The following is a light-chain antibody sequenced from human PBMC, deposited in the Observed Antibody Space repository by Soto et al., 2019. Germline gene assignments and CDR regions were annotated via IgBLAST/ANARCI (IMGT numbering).Light chain of an antibody. CDR3: QTYYRVPLT. V-gene: IGKV1-6*01. CDR2: AAS. CDR1: QGIRND. J-gene: IGKJ4*01. Sequence: IQMTQSPSSLSASVGDRVTITCRASQGIRNDLGWYQQKPGKAPKLLIYAASSLQSGVPSRFSGSGSGTDFTLTINSLQAEDVAVYYCQTYYRVPLTFGGGTKVDI.